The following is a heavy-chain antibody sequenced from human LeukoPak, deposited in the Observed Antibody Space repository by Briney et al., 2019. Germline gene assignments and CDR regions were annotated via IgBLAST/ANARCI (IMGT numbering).Heavy chain of an antibody. CDR2: IYYSGST. V-gene: IGHV4-59*08. J-gene: IGHJ4*02. D-gene: IGHD3-10*01. Sequence: SETLSLTCSVSGGSINNYYWSWIRQPPGKGLEWIAYIYYSGSTNYNPSLKSRVTISVDTSKNQFSLMLSSVTAADTAAYYCARHNARLRGWIGEVDYWGQGALVTVSS. CDR3: ARHNARLRGWIGEVDY. CDR1: GGSINNYY.